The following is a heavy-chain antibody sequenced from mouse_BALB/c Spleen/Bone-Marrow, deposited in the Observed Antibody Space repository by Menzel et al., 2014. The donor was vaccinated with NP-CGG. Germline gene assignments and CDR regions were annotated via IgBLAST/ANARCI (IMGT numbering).Heavy chain of an antibody. CDR3: TRRGNWDDFDY. Sequence: EVKVVESGGGLVQPGGSRKLSCAASGFTFSSFGMHWVRQAPEKGLEWVAYISSGSSPIFYADTVKGRFTISRDNPKNTLFLQMTSLRSEDTSMYYCTRRGNWDDFDYWGQGTTLTVSS. CDR1: GFTFSSFG. V-gene: IGHV5-17*02. D-gene: IGHD4-1*01. CDR2: ISSGSSPI. J-gene: IGHJ2*01.